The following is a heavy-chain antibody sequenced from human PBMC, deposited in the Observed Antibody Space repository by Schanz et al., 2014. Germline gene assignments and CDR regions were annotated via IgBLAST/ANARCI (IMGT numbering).Heavy chain of an antibody. V-gene: IGHV3-74*01. J-gene: IGHJ6*02. CDR1: GFTFSSHW. CDR3: AKDGPGGSGSYSADGGMDV. Sequence: EVQLVQSGGGLVQPGGSLRLSCAASGFTFSSHWMHWVRQDPGKGLVWVARINSVGSNTDYADSVTGRFTISRDNAKNSLFLHMNSLRAEYTAVYYCAKDGPGGSGSYSADGGMDVWGQGTTVTVSS. CDR2: INSVGSNT. D-gene: IGHD3-10*01.